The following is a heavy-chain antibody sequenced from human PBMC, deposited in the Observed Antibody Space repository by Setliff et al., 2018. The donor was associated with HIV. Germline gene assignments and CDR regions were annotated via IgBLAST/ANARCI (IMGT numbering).Heavy chain of an antibody. Sequence: PSETLSLTCTVSGGSISSDDYSWNWIRQPAGKGLEWIGRIYASGSTNYNPSLKSRVTISVDTSKNQFSLKLSSVTAADTAVYYCARGFDYAQRPPLYYFDYWGQGTLVTVSS. CDR3: ARGFDYAQRPPLYYFDY. V-gene: IGHV4-61*02. CDR2: IYASGST. J-gene: IGHJ4*02. D-gene: IGHD2-2*01. CDR1: GGSISSDDYS.